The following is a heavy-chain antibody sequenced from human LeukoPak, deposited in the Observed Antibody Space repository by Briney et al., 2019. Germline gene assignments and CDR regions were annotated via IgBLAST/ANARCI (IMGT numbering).Heavy chain of an antibody. V-gene: IGHV4-59*08. CDR3: ARLGSGYAPFDY. CDR1: GGSISSYY. J-gene: IGHJ4*02. CDR2: IYYSGST. D-gene: IGHD5-12*01. Sequence: PSETLSLTYTVSGGSISSYYWSWIRQPPGKGLEWIGYIYYSGSTNYNPSLKSRVTISVDTSKNQFSLKLSSVTAADTAVYYCARLGSGYAPFDYWGQGTLVTVSS.